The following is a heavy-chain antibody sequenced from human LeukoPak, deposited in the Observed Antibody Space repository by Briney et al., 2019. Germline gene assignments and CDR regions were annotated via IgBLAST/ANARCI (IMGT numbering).Heavy chain of an antibody. CDR1: GYTFTTHD. Sequence: ASVKVSCKASGYTFTTHDINWVRQAPGQRLEWMGWINGGNGNAKYSQNFQGRVTIIRDTSASTAYMELSSLRSEDTAVYYCARVPLHDSSGHYYPHWGQGTLVTVSS. V-gene: IGHV1-3*01. CDR3: ARVPLHDSSGHYYPH. CDR2: INGGNGNA. J-gene: IGHJ1*01. D-gene: IGHD3-22*01.